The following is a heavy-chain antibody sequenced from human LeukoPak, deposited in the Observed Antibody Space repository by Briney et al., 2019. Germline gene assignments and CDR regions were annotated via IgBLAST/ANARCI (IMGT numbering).Heavy chain of an antibody. J-gene: IGHJ4*02. Sequence: GRSLRLSCTASGFSVSGNWMHWVRHAPGKGLVWVSRINSDGSSTNYADSVRGRFTISRDNAKNTVYLQVNSLRVEDTAVYYCARGSGAYGDFDYWGQGTLVTVSS. CDR1: GFSVSGNW. CDR2: INSDGSST. CDR3: ARGSGAYGDFDY. D-gene: IGHD6-19*01. V-gene: IGHV3-74*01.